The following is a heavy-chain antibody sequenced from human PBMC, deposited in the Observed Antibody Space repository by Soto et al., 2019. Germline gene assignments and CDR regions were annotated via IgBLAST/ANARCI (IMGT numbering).Heavy chain of an antibody. CDR1: GFTFSSYG. V-gene: IGHV3-30*03. J-gene: IGHJ4*02. CDR2: ISHDGSNK. Sequence: GGSLRLSCAASGFTFSSYGMHWVRQAPGKGLEWVAVISHDGSNKYYADSVKGRFTISRDNSKNTLYLQMNSLRAEDTAVYYCAPQGVGATGYLYWGQGTLVTVSS. D-gene: IGHD1-26*01. CDR3: APQGVGATGYLY.